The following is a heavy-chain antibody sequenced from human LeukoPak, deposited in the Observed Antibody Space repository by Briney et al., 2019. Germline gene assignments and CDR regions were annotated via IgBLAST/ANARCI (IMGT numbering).Heavy chain of an antibody. Sequence: PSETLSLTCTVSGGSISSSSYYWGWLRQPPGKGLEWVGSIYYSGSTYYNPSLKSRVTISVDTSKNQFSLKLSSVTAADTAVYYCARHPNYYDSSGYYSGPGPCWFDPWGQGTLVTVSS. CDR3: ARHPNYYDSSGYYSGPGPCWFDP. CDR2: IYYSGST. CDR1: GGSISSSSYY. J-gene: IGHJ5*02. D-gene: IGHD3-22*01. V-gene: IGHV4-39*01.